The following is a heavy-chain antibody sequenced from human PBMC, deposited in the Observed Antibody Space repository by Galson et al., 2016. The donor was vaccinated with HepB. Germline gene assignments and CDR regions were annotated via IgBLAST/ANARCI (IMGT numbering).Heavy chain of an antibody. CDR2: IHISGST. CDR1: DDSINSGSYY. CDR3: ARASAEWFPISFYFNL. D-gene: IGHD3-3*01. J-gene: IGHJ4*02. Sequence: TLSLTCNVSDDSINSGSYYWSWIRQPAGKGLEWIGRIHISGSTNYNSSLRSRVALSIETSKNQFSRKLSSVTAADTAVYYCARASAEWFPISFYFNLWGQGTLVTVSS. V-gene: IGHV4-61*02.